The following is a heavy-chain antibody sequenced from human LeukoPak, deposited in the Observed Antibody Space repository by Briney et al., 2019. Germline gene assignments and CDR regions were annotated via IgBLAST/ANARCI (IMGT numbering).Heavy chain of an antibody. CDR2: IYYSGST. CDR3: ARGPSLWMD. Sequence: SETLSLTCAVYGGSFSGYYWSWIRQPPGKGLEWIGYIYYSGSTYYSPSLKSRVTISVDTSKNQFSLKLSSVTAADTAVYYCARGPSLWMDWGQGTLVTVSS. J-gene: IGHJ4*02. V-gene: IGHV4-31*11. D-gene: IGHD3-3*01. CDR1: GGSFSGYY.